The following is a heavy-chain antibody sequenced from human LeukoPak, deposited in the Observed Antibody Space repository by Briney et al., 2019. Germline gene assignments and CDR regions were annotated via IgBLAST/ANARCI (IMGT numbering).Heavy chain of an antibody. D-gene: IGHD5-18*01. CDR1: GFAFSNAW. CDR3: AKGSRLYSSDY. Sequence: GGSLRLSCAASGFAFSNAWMSWVRQAPGKGLEWVSAISGSGGSTYYADSVKGRFTISRDNSKNTLYLQMNSLRAEDTAVYYCAKGSRLYSSDYWGQGTLVTVSS. CDR2: ISGSGGST. V-gene: IGHV3-23*01. J-gene: IGHJ4*02.